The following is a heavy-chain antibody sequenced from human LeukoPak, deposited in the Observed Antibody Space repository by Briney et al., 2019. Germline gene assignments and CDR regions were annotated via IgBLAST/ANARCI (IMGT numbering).Heavy chain of an antibody. CDR1: GFTFSGSA. V-gene: IGHV3-73*01. CDR2: IRSKANSYAT. CDR3: TRQGYNWNYGARTYYYYYYMDI. Sequence: GGSLRLSCAASGFTFSGSAMHWVRQASGKGLEWVGRIRSKANSYATAYAASVKGRFTISRDDSKNTAYLQMNSLKTEDTAVYYCTRQGYNWNYGARTYYYYYYMDIWGKGTTVTVSS. J-gene: IGHJ6*03. D-gene: IGHD1-7*01.